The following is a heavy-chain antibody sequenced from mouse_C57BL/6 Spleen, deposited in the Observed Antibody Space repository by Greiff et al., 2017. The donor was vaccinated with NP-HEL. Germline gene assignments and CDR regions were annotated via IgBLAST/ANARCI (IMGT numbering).Heavy chain of an antibody. CDR1: GYSITSGYY. V-gene: IGHV3-6*01. D-gene: IGHD2-4*01. CDR3: ANHYDYSWFAY. Sequence: ESGPGLVKPSQSLSLTCSVTGYSITSGYYWNWIRQFPGNKLEWMGYISYDGSNNYNPSLKNRISITRDTSKNQFFLKLNSVTTEDTATYYCANHYDYSWFAYWGQGTLVTVSA. CDR2: ISYDGSN. J-gene: IGHJ3*01.